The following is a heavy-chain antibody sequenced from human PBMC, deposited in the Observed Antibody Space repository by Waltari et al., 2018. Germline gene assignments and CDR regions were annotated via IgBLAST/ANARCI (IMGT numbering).Heavy chain of an antibody. J-gene: IGHJ4*02. Sequence: QVQLQESGPGLVKPSQTLSLTCTVSGGSISSGGYYWSWIRQHPGKGLEWIGYIYYSGSTYYNPSLKSRVTISVDTSKNQFSLKLSSVTAADTAVYYCARGYYYDSSGYPPTFDYWGQGTLVTVSS. CDR1: GGSISSGGYY. V-gene: IGHV4-31*03. D-gene: IGHD3-22*01. CDR2: IYYSGST. CDR3: ARGYYYDSSGYPPTFDY.